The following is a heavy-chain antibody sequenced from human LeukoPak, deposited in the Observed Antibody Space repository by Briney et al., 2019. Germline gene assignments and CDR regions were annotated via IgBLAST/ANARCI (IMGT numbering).Heavy chain of an antibody. V-gene: IGHV3-48*03. J-gene: IGHJ5*02. CDR2: ISSSGSTI. CDR1: GFTFSSYE. D-gene: IGHD6-13*01. CDR3: ASPEPTSSSWYGGGFDH. Sequence: PGGSLRLSCAASGFTFSSYEMNWVRQAPGKGLEWVSYISSSGSTIYYADSVKGRFTISRDNAKNSLYLQMNSLRAEDTAVYYCASPEPTSSSWYGGGFDHWGQGTLVTVSS.